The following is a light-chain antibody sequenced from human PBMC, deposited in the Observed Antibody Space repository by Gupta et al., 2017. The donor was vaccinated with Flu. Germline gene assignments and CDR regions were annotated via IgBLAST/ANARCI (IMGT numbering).Light chain of an antibody. CDR3: QQHSLYPWT. J-gene: IGKJ1*01. Sequence: DIQMTQSPSTLSASVGDRVTITCRASQSVSRWVAWYQQTPGKAPKLLIHQKSSLASDVPSRFSGSGSGTEFTLTITSLQPGDFATYHCQQHSLYPWTFGQGTKVEIK. CDR1: QSVSRW. CDR2: QKS. V-gene: IGKV1-5*03.